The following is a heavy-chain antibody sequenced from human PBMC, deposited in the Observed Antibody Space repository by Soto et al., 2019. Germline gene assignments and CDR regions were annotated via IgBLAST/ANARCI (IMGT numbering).Heavy chain of an antibody. CDR1: GGSISRGGYY. CDR2: IYYSGST. V-gene: IGHV4-31*03. CDR3: ERAYGDEYYFDY. J-gene: IGHJ4*02. Sequence: QVQLQESGPGLVKPSQTLSLTCTVSGGSISRGGYYWSWIRQHPGKGLEWIGYIYYSGSTYYNPSLWSRVSVSVDTSKNHFSLKLSSVTAADTAVYYCERAYGDEYYFDYWGQGTLVTVSS. D-gene: IGHD4-17*01.